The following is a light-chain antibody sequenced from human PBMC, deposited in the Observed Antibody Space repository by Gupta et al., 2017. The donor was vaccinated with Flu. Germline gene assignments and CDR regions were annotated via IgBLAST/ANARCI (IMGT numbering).Light chain of an antibody. J-gene: IGLJ1*01. V-gene: IGLV2-23*03. CDR3: CSDAGSSTFV. CDR1: SSDVGSYNL. Sequence: TISCTGTSSDVGSYNLVSWYQPHPVKAPNLMLSAGSTRPSGVANRFSGSKSGNTASLTISGHQAEDEADYYYCSDAGSSTFVFGTGTKITVL. CDR2: AGS.